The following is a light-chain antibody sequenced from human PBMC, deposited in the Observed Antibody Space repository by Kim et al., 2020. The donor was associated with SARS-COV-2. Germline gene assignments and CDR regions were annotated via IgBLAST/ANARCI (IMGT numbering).Light chain of an antibody. CDR3: QAWDSSTNWV. J-gene: IGLJ3*02. Sequence: SYELTQPPSVSVSPGQTASITCSGDKLGDKYACWYQQKPGQSPVLVIYQDSKRPSGIPERFSGSNSGNTATLTISGTQAMDEADYYCQAWDSSTNWVFGGGKKLTVL. V-gene: IGLV3-1*01. CDR1: KLGDKY. CDR2: QDS.